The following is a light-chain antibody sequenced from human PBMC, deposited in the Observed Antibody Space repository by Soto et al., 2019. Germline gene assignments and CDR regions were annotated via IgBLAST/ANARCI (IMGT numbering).Light chain of an antibody. J-gene: IGKJ1*01. CDR1: ESVSSI. Sequence: ENVLPQSQGTLSLSPGERATLSCMAIESVSSIYVAWYQQKPGQAPTLLIYGASTRATGIPARFSGSGSGTEFTLTISSLQSEDFAVYYCQQYNNWPPWTFGQGTKVDVK. CDR3: QQYNNWPPWT. CDR2: GAS. V-gene: IGKV3-15*01.